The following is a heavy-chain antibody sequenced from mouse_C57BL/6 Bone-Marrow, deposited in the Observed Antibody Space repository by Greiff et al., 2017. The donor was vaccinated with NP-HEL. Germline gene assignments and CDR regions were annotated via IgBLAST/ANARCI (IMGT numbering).Heavy chain of an antibody. V-gene: IGHV14-4*01. Sequence: VQLQQSGAELVRPGASVKLSCTASGFNIKDAYMHWVKQRPEQGLEWIGWIDPENGDTEYASKFQGKATITADTSSNTAYLQLSSLTSEDTAVYYCTTFDYDGGWFAYWGQGTLVTVSA. J-gene: IGHJ3*01. CDR1: GFNIKDAY. D-gene: IGHD2-4*01. CDR2: IDPENGDT. CDR3: TTFDYDGGWFAY.